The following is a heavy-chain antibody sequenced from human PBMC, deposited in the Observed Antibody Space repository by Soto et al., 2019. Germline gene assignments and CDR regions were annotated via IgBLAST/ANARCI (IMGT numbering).Heavy chain of an antibody. D-gene: IGHD4-17*01. J-gene: IGHJ4*02. CDR1: GFTFSSYS. CDR2: ISSSSSYI. CDR3: AGGGGTTVVTDSGY. V-gene: IGHV3-21*01. Sequence: EVQLVESGGGLVKPGGSLRLSCAASGFTFSSYSMNWVRQAPGKGLEWVSSISSSSSYIYYADSVKGRFTISRDNAKNSLYLQMNSRRAEDTAVYYCAGGGGTTVVTDSGYWGQGTLVTVSS.